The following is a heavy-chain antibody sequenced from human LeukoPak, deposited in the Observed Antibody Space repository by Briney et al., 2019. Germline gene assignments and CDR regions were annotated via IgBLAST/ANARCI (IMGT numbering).Heavy chain of an antibody. J-gene: IGHJ6*03. Sequence: SETLSLTCTVSGGSISSYYWNWIRQPPGKGLEWIGEISHSGSTNYNPSLESRVTLSVDTSKNQFSLKLSSVTAADTAVYYCARLDVVPAALSFYYYYYMDVWGKGTTVTVSS. CDR1: GGSISSYY. V-gene: IGHV4-34*01. D-gene: IGHD2-2*01. CDR3: ARLDVVPAALSFYYYYYMDV. CDR2: ISHSGST.